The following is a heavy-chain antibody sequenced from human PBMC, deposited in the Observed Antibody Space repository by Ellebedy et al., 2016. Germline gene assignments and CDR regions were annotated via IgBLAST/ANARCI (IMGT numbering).Heavy chain of an antibody. D-gene: IGHD5-12*01. V-gene: IGHV3-20*01. CDR3: ARGSSLSTYSGYAY. J-gene: IGHJ4*02. CDR1: GFTFDDYG. Sequence: GGSLRLSCAASGFTFDDYGMSWVRQAPGKGLEWVSGINWNGGSTGYADSVKGRFTISRDSAKNSLYLQMNSLRAEDTALYHCARGSSLSTYSGYAYWGQGTLVTVSS. CDR2: INWNGGST.